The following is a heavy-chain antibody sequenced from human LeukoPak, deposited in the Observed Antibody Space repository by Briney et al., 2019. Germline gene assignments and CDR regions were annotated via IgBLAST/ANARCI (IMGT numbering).Heavy chain of an antibody. Sequence: ASVKVSCKASGGTFSSYAISWVRQAPGQGLEWMGRIIPILGIANYAQKFQGRVTITTDKSTSTAYMELSSLRSEDTAVYYCARDVKGQDYWGQGTLVTVSS. V-gene: IGHV1-69*04. CDR3: ARDVKGQDY. CDR1: GGTFSSYA. J-gene: IGHJ4*02. CDR2: IIPILGIA.